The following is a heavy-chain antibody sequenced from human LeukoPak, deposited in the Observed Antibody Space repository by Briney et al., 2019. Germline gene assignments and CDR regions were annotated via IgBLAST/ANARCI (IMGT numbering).Heavy chain of an antibody. CDR3: ARVGDPEVFDY. V-gene: IGHV3-53*01. CDR1: GFTVSSNY. Sequence: GGSLRLSCAASGFTVSSNYMSWVRQAPGKGLEWVSVIYSGGSTYYADSVKGRFTTSRDNSKNTLYLQMNSLRAEDTAVYYCARVGDPEVFDYWGQGTLVTVSS. D-gene: IGHD3-3*01. J-gene: IGHJ4*02. CDR2: IYSGGST.